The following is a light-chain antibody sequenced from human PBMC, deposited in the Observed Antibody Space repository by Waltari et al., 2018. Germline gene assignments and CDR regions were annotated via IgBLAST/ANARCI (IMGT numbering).Light chain of an antibody. CDR2: LGS. CDR1: QSLLYGNGYNY. Sequence: EIVMTQSPLSLSVTPGEPASISCRSSQSLLYGNGYNYLDWYLQKPGQSPQLLIDLGSNRASGGPDRFSGSGSGTDFTLKISRVEAEDVGIYYCMQAVQTPLTFGGGTKVEIK. CDR3: MQAVQTPLT. J-gene: IGKJ4*01. V-gene: IGKV2-28*01.